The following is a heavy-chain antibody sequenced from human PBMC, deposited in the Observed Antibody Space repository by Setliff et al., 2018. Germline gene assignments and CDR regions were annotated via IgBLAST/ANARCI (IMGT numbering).Heavy chain of an antibody. D-gene: IGHD4-17*01. CDR2: VRSRINNFAT. V-gene: IGHV3-73*01. J-gene: IGHJ4*02. CDR3: ASDIHNDYDYFDY. CDR1: GFTFSRSA. Sequence: PGGSLSLSCAASGFTFSRSAIHWVRQASGKGLEWVGRVRSRINNFATAYDASVKGRFIISRDDSKNTAYLQMNSLKTEDTAVYYCASDIHNDYDYFDYWGQGIQVTVSS.